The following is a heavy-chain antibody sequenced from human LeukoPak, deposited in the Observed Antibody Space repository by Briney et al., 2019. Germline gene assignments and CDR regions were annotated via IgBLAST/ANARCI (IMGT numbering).Heavy chain of an antibody. Sequence: ASVKVSCKVSGYTLTELSMHWVRQAPGKGLEWMGGFYPEDGETIYAQKFQGRVTMTEDTSTDTAYMELSSLRSEDTAVYYCATAPWFPRTSIAAAAHYYFDYSGQGTLVTVSS. CDR2: FYPEDGET. J-gene: IGHJ4*02. D-gene: IGHD6-13*01. V-gene: IGHV1-24*01. CDR1: GYTLTELS. CDR3: ATAPWFPRTSIAAAAHYYFDY.